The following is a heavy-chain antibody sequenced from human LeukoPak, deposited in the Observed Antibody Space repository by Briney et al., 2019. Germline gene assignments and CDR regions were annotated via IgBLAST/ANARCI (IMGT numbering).Heavy chain of an antibody. V-gene: IGHV3-30*02. CDR3: AKDISGYYSFDY. Sequence: GGSLRLSCGASGVTFSSYAMHWVRQAPGKGLEWVAVIWYDGSNKHYADSVKGRFTISRDNSKNTLYLQMKSLRAEDTALYYCAKDISGYYSFDYWGQGNLVTVSS. CDR1: GVTFSSYA. CDR2: IWYDGSNK. J-gene: IGHJ4*02. D-gene: IGHD3-22*01.